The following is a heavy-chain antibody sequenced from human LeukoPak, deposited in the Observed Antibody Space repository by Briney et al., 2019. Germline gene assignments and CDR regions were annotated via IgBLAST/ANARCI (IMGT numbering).Heavy chain of an antibody. CDR3: AKSGGFGDPSMYHYFVL. CDR1: GVSISTTSYY. D-gene: IGHD4-17*01. V-gene: IGHV4-39*02. J-gene: IGHJ2*01. Sequence: KPSETLSLTCSVSGVSISTTSYYWAWIRQSPGKGLEWIGSFSFAGGTYQNPSLKSRVTMSLDTSKNHLSLKLTSVTAPDTAVYFCAKSGGFGDPSMYHYFVLWVRGTLVSVSS. CDR2: FSFAGGT.